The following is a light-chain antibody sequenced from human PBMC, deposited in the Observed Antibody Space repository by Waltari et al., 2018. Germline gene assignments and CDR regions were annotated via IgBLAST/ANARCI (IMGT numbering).Light chain of an antibody. J-gene: IGLJ1*01. CDR1: SSNVGINY. CDR2: DSN. Sequence: QSVLTQPPSVSAAPGQKVTISCSGGSSNVGINYVSWYQQLPGTAPKLLHYDSNKRPSGIPDRVSGSQSGTSATLGITGLQTGDEADYYCGTWDDSLSAEVFGTGTKVTVL. CDR3: GTWDDSLSAEV. V-gene: IGLV1-51*01.